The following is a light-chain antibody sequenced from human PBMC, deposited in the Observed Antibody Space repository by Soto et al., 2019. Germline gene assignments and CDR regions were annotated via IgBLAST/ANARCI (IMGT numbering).Light chain of an antibody. CDR1: QSISDW. CDR2: DAS. J-gene: IGKJ1*01. CDR3: QQYNNYST. Sequence: DIQMTQSPSTLSASVGDRVPITCRASQSISDWLAWFQLKPGKAPKLLIYDASSLESGVPSRFSGSGSGTEFTLTISSLQPDDFATYYCQQYNNYSTFGQGTKVDIK. V-gene: IGKV1-5*01.